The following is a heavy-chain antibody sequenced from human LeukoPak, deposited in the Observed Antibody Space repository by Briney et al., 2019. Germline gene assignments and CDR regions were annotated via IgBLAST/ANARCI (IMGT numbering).Heavy chain of an antibody. Sequence: SETLSLTCAVYGGSFSDYYWSWIRQPPGKGLEWIGEIYHSGTSNYNPSLKSRVTISLDKSKNQFSLRLNSVTAADTAVYYCVRDMGSSTSKDWGQGTLVTVSS. J-gene: IGHJ4*02. D-gene: IGHD2-2*01. V-gene: IGHV4-34*01. CDR2: IYHSGTS. CDR1: GGSFSDYY. CDR3: VRDMGSSTSKD.